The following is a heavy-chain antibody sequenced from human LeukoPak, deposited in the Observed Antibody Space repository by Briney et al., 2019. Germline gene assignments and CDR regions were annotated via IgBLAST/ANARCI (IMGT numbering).Heavy chain of an antibody. CDR2: TYYRSKWYN. Sequence: PSQTLSLTCAISGDSVSSNSAAWNWLRQSPSRGLEWLGRTYYRSKWYNDYAVSVKSRITINPDTSKNQLSLQLNSVTPEDTAVYYCARDQRQWLVRNDAFDIWGQGTMVTVSS. D-gene: IGHD6-19*01. V-gene: IGHV6-1*01. J-gene: IGHJ3*02. CDR1: GDSVSSNSAA. CDR3: ARDQRQWLVRNDAFDI.